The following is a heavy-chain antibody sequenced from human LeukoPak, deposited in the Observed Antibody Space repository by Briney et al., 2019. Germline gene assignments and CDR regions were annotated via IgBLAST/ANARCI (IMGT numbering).Heavy chain of an antibody. D-gene: IGHD3-22*01. Sequence: SETLSLTCTVSGGSISSYYWSWIRQPAGKGLEWIGRIYTSGSTNYNPSLKSRVTMSVDTSKNQFSLKLSSVTAADTALYYCARVGRNYYDSSGYPPGNYYMDVWGKGTTVTVSS. V-gene: IGHV4-4*07. CDR2: IYTSGST. CDR1: GGSISSYY. CDR3: ARVGRNYYDSSGYPPGNYYMDV. J-gene: IGHJ6*03.